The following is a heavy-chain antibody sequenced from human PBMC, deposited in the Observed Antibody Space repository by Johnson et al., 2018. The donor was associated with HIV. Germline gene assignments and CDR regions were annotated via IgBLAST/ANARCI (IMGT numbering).Heavy chain of an antibody. D-gene: IGHD1-26*01. V-gene: IGHV3-66*01. Sequence: VQLVESGGGFVKPGGSLRLSCAASGFTFNNAWMSWVRQAPGKGLEWVSIIYSGGNTYYADSVKGRFTISRDNSKNTLYLQMNSLRADDTAVYYCAGLGGSHDAFDIWGQGTMVTVSS. CDR1: GFTFNNAW. CDR3: AGLGGSHDAFDI. CDR2: IYSGGNT. J-gene: IGHJ3*02.